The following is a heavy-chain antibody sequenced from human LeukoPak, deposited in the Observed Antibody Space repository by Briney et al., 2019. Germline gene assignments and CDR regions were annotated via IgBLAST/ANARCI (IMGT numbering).Heavy chain of an antibody. V-gene: IGHV7-4-1*02. D-gene: IGHD3-16*01. J-gene: IGHJ4*02. Sequence: ASVKVSCKASGYTFTSYAMNWVRQAPGQGLEWMGWINTNTGNPTYAQGFTGRFVFSLDTSVSTAYLQISSLKAEDTAVYYCTTDGFLGTLDYWGQGTLVTVSS. CDR2: INTNTGNP. CDR1: GYTFTSYA. CDR3: TTDGFLGTLDY.